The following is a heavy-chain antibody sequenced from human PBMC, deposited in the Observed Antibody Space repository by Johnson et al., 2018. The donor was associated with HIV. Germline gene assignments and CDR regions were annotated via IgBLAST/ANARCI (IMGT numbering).Heavy chain of an antibody. CDR2: INWNGGST. CDR3: ARKGERGIAVAEDAFDI. V-gene: IGHV3-20*04. CDR1: GLTVSTNY. D-gene: IGHD6-19*01. Sequence: EVQLVESGGGLVQPGGSLRVSCAASGLTVSTNYMSWVRQTPGKGLEWVSGINWNGGSTGYADSVKGRFTISRDNAKNSLYLQMNSLRAEDTALYYCARKGERGIAVAEDAFDIWGQGTMVTVSS. J-gene: IGHJ3*02.